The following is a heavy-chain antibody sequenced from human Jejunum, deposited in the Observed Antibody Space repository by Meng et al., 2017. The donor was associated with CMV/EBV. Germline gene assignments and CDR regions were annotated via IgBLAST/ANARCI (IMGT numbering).Heavy chain of an antibody. CDR2: ISSDNAII. Sequence: CAEYGFTFSSYEMTWVRQAPGKGLEWVSYISSDNAIIYYADSVKGRFTISRDNAKSSLYLQMNSLRAEDTALYYCARAGWAAIGYWGQGTVVTVSS. CDR3: ARAGWAAIGY. CDR1: GFTFSSYE. V-gene: IGHV3-48*03. J-gene: IGHJ4*02. D-gene: IGHD2-2*01.